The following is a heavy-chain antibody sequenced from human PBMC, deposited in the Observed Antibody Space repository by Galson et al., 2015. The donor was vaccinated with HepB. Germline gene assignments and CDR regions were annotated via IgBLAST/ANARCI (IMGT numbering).Heavy chain of an antibody. CDR3: AKDHFDCSNGVCPHDALDV. J-gene: IGHJ3*01. CDR2: ISHNSKEI. Sequence: SLRLSCAASGFPFGRHSLNWVRQAPGRGLEWLAYISHNSKEIYYAGSVEGRFTVSRDNGKKSLYLQMNSLTSEDTATYYCAKDHFDCSNGVCPHDALDVWGQGTMVTVSS. V-gene: IGHV3-48*01. CDR1: GFPFGRHS. D-gene: IGHD2-8*01.